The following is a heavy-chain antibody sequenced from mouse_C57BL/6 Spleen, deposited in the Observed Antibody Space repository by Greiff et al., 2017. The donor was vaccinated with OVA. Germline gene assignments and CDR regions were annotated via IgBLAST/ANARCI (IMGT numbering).Heavy chain of an antibody. V-gene: IGHV1-76*01. D-gene: IGHD2-13*01. J-gene: IGHJ1*03. CDR1: GYTFTDYY. CDR3: ARADDGDNDGYYDD. Sequence: VQLQQPGAELVRPGASVKLSCKASGYTFTDYYINWVKQRPGQGLEWIARIHPGSGNTYYNEKFKGKATLTAEKSSSTASMQLSSLTSEASAVYVGARADDGDNDGYYDDWGTGTTVTVSS. CDR2: IHPGSGNT.